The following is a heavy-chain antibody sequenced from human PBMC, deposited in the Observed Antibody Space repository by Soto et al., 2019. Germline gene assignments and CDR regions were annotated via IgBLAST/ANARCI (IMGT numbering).Heavy chain of an antibody. CDR1: GYTFTSYY. Sequence: ASVKVSCKASGYTFTSYYMHWVRQAPGQGLEWMGIINPSGGSTSYAQKFQGRVTMTRDTSTSTVYMELSSLRSEDTAVYYCARDLSITIFGVRYAFDIWGQGTMVTVSS. CDR2: INPSGGST. J-gene: IGHJ3*02. CDR3: ARDLSITIFGVRYAFDI. D-gene: IGHD3-3*01. V-gene: IGHV1-46*01.